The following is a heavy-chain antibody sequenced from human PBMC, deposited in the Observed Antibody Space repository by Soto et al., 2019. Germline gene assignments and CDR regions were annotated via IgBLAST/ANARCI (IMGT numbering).Heavy chain of an antibody. V-gene: IGHV4-34*01. J-gene: IGHJ4*02. Sequence: QVQLQQWGAGLLKPSETLSLTCAVYGGSFSGYYWSWIRQPPGKGLEWIGEINHSGSTNYNPSLKSRVTISVDTSKNQFSLKLSSVTAADTAVYYCARMRYIWGSYRSSFDYWGQGTLVTVSS. CDR1: GGSFSGYY. CDR3: ARMRYIWGSYRSSFDY. CDR2: INHSGST. D-gene: IGHD3-16*02.